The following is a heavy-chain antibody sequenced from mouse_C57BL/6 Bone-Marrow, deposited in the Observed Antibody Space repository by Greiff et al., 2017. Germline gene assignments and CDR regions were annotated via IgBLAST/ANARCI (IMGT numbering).Heavy chain of an antibody. D-gene: IGHD1-1*01. Sequence: EVQLQQSGGGLVQPGGSLKLSCAASGIDFSRYWMSWVRRAPGKGLEWIGEINPDSSTINYAPSLKDKFIISRDNAKNTLYLQMSKVRSEDTALYYCAGTFITTVVAHWYFDVWGTGTTVTVSS. V-gene: IGHV4-1*01. J-gene: IGHJ1*03. CDR1: GIDFSRYW. CDR2: INPDSSTI. CDR3: AGTFITTVVAHWYFDV.